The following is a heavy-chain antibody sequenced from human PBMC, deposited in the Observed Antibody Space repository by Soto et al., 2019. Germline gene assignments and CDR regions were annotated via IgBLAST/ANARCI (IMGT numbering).Heavy chain of an antibody. CDR2: VSATAGTT. CDR3: AKDRLAGGFDY. J-gene: IGHJ4*02. CDR1: GFTFSNYA. Sequence: GGSLRLSCAASGFTFSNYAMSWVRQAPGKGLEWVSLVSATAGTTYYTESVKGRFNISRDNSRNTVNLQMNSQRADDTAVYYCAKDRLAGGFDYWGQGTLVTVSS. D-gene: IGHD3-16*01. V-gene: IGHV3-23*01.